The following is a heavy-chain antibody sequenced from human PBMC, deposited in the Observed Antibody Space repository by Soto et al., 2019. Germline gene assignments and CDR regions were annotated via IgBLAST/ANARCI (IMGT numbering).Heavy chain of an antibody. J-gene: IGHJ4*02. Sequence: SLRLSCAASGFTFDDYAMHWVRQAPGKGLEGVSGISWNSGSISYADSLKGRFTISSENGNNPLSLQMTRLRCEETALYYYAKDMGYDLRTLGYFDYWGQGTLVTVSS. CDR2: ISWNSGSI. CDR1: GFTFDDYA. V-gene: IGHV3-9*01. CDR3: AKDMGYDLRTLGYFDY. D-gene: IGHD3-3*01.